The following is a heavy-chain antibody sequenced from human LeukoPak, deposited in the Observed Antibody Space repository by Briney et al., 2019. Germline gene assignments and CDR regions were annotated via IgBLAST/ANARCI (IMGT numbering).Heavy chain of an antibody. D-gene: IGHD3-22*01. Sequence: GGSLRLSCAASGFPFSNSAMSWVGQAPGKGPDWVSVVSGSGGSTYYPYSVKGRFTISRDTSKNTLYLQMYSQRAEDTAVYYCTKAVSGYYSIFEYWGQGALVTVSS. CDR3: TKAVSGYYSIFEY. V-gene: IGHV3-23*01. CDR1: GFPFSNSA. CDR2: VSGSGGST. J-gene: IGHJ4*02.